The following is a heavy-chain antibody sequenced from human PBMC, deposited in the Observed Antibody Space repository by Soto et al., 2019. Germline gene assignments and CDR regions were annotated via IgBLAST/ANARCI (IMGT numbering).Heavy chain of an antibody. CDR3: ARGVRDYYDSSGYQFFVY. J-gene: IGHJ4*02. CDR1: GGSFSGYY. Sequence: SETLSLTCAVYGGSFSGYYWSWIRQPPGKGLEWIGEINHSGSTNYDPSLKSRVTISVDTSKNQFSLKLSSVTAADTAVYYCARGVRDYYDSSGYQFFVYWGQGTLVTVSS. D-gene: IGHD3-22*01. CDR2: INHSGST. V-gene: IGHV4-34*01.